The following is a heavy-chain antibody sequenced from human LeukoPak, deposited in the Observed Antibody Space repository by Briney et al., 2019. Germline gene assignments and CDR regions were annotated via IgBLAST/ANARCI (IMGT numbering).Heavy chain of an antibody. V-gene: IGHV4-31*03. J-gene: IGHJ5*02. CDR2: IYYSGGT. D-gene: IGHD2-2*02. Sequence: SETLSLTCTVSGGSISSGGYYWSWIRQHPGKGLEWIGYIYYSGGTYYNPSLKSRVTISVDTSKNQFSLKLSSVTAADTAVYYCARGIVVVPAAILYNWFDPWGQGTLVTVSS. CDR3: ARGIVVVPAAILYNWFDP. CDR1: GGSISSGGYY.